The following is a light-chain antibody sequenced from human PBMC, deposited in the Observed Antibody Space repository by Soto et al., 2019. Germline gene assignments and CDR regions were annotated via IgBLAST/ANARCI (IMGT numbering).Light chain of an antibody. V-gene: IGKV3-15*01. Sequence: EIVLTQSPATLSVSLVERRNLRCRASQSVSGDLAWYHHKTGQAPRLLIYDASTRALDTQARCAGSGAGTECTLTISSLKSEDCAVYFCQQYNNWPITCGQGTRLEIK. CDR1: QSVSGD. J-gene: IGKJ5*01. CDR3: QQYNNWPIT. CDR2: DAS.